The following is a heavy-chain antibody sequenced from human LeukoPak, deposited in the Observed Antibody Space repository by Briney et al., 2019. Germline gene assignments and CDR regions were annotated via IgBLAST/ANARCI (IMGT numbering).Heavy chain of an antibody. CDR1: GFTFSSYE. CDR2: ISSSGSTI. Sequence: PGGSLRLSCAASGFTFSSYEMNWVRQAPGKGLEWVSYISSSGSTIYYADSVKGRFTISRDNAKNSLYLQMNSLRAEDTAVYYCASIPYSSSWYLFDYWGQGTLVTVSS. D-gene: IGHD6-13*01. V-gene: IGHV3-48*03. CDR3: ASIPYSSSWYLFDY. J-gene: IGHJ4*02.